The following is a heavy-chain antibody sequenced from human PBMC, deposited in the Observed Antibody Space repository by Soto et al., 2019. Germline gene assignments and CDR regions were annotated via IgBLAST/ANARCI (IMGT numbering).Heavy chain of an antibody. V-gene: IGHV3-30*18. Sequence: QVQLVESGGGVVQPGRSLRLSCAASGFTFSSYGMHWVRQAPGKGLEWVAVISYDGSNKYYADSVKGRFTISRDNSKNTLYLQMNSLRAEDTAVYYCAKDVHDYGDYVFDYWGQGTLVTVSS. D-gene: IGHD4-17*01. CDR2: ISYDGSNK. CDR3: AKDVHDYGDYVFDY. CDR1: GFTFSSYG. J-gene: IGHJ4*02.